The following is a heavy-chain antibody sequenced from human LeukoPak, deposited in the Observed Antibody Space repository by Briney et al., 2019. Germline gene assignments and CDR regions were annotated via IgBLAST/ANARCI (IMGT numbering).Heavy chain of an antibody. Sequence: PSETLSLTCNVSGGSISNYYWSWIRQPPAKALEWIGYIYYTGTTKYNPSLKSRATISLDTSKNQFSLKLTSVTAADTALFFCARGYDIDVWGQGTTVTVSS. CDR3: ARGYDIDV. CDR2: IYYTGTT. J-gene: IGHJ6*01. CDR1: GGSISNYY. V-gene: IGHV4-59*01.